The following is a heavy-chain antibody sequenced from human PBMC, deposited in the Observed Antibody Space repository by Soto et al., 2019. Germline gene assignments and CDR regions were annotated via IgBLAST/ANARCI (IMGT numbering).Heavy chain of an antibody. CDR3: ARAYADYGDYVWRHGMDV. V-gene: IGHV4-59*01. CDR1: GGSISSYY. CDR2: IYYSGST. D-gene: IGHD4-17*01. J-gene: IGHJ6*02. Sequence: QVQLQESGPGLVKPSETLSLTCTVSGGSISSYYWSWIRQPPGKGLEWIGYIYYSGSTNYNPSLKSRVTISVDTSKNQFSLKLSSVTAADTAVYYCARAYADYGDYVWRHGMDVWGQGTTVTVSS.